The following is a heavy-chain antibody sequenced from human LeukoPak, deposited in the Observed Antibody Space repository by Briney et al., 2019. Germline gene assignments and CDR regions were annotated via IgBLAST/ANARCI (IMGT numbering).Heavy chain of an antibody. CDR3: ARGGQAGATRYYYMDV. J-gene: IGHJ6*03. CDR1: GGSISSYY. V-gene: IGHV4-59*01. D-gene: IGHD1-26*01. Sequence: SETLSLTCTVSGGSISSYYWSWIRQPPGKGLEWIGYIYYSGSTNYNPSLKSRVTISVDTSKNQFSLKLSSVTAADTAVYYCARGGQAGATRYYYMDVWGKGTTVTVSS. CDR2: IYYSGST.